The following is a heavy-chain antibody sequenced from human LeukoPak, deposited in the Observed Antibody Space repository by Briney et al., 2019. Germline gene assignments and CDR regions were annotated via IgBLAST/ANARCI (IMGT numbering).Heavy chain of an antibody. CDR1: GGSISSSSYY. V-gene: IGHV4-39*01. CDR2: IYYSGST. CDR3: ARGVAADPPDLSLDY. J-gene: IGHJ4*02. Sequence: SETLSLTCTVSGGSISSSSYYWGWIRQPPGKGLEWIGSIYYSGSTYYNPSLKSRVTISVDTSKNQFSLKLSSVTAADTAAYYCARGVAADPPDLSLDYWGQGTLVTVSS. D-gene: IGHD3-3*01.